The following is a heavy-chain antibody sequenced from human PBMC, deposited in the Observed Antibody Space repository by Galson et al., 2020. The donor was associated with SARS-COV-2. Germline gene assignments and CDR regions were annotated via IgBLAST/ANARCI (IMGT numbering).Heavy chain of an antibody. CDR3: ARARDVYYYDSSGYRFDP. CDR2: ISSSSSYI. CDR1: GFTFSSYS. V-gene: IGHV3-21*01. D-gene: IGHD3-22*01. Sequence: NSGGSLRLSCAASGFTFSSYSMNWVRQAPGKGLEWVSSISSSSSYIYYADSVKGRFTISRDNAKNSLYLQMNSLRAEDTAVYYCARARDVYYYDSSGYRFDPWGQGTLVTVSS. J-gene: IGHJ5*02.